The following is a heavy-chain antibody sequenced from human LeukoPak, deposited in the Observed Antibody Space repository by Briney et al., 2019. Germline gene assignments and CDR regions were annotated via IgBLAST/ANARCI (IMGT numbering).Heavy chain of an antibody. CDR2: INHNGNVN. CDR3: VGYYGIDY. J-gene: IGHJ4*02. D-gene: IGHD3-10*01. CDR1: GFTFSSYW. Sequence: GGSLRLSCAASGFTFSSYWMNWARQAPGKGLEWVASINHNGNVNYYVDSVKGRFTISRDNAKNTLYLQMNSLRVEDTAVYYCVGYYGIDYWGQGTLVTVSS. V-gene: IGHV3-7*01.